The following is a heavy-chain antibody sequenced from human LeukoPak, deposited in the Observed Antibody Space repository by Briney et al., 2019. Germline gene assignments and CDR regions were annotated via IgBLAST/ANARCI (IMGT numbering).Heavy chain of an antibody. Sequence: SVKVSCKASGGTFSSYAISWVRQAPGQGLEWMGGIIPIFGTANYAQKFQGRVTITADESTSTAYMELSSLRSEDTAVYYCAAAGRVPYYYDSSGTHRYFDYWGQGTLITVSS. CDR3: AAAGRVPYYYDSSGTHRYFDY. CDR2: IIPIFGTA. V-gene: IGHV1-69*13. CDR1: GGTFSSYA. D-gene: IGHD3-22*01. J-gene: IGHJ4*02.